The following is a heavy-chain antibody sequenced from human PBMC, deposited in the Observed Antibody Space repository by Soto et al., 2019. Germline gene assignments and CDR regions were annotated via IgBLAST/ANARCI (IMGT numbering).Heavy chain of an antibody. CDR2: INPSGGST. J-gene: IGHJ6*02. CDR3: ARDRNPHYGSGSFALLGYYYGMDV. V-gene: IGHV1-46*01. CDR1: GYTFTSYY. Sequence: GASVKVSCKASGYTFTSYYMHWVRQAPGQGLEWMGIINPSGGSTSYAQKFQGRVTMTRDTSTSTVYMELSSLRSEDTAVYYCARDRNPHYGSGSFALLGYYYGMDVWGQGTTVTVSS. D-gene: IGHD3-10*01.